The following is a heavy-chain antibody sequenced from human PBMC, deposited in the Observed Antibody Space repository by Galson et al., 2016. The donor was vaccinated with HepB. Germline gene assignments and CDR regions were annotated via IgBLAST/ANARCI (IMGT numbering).Heavy chain of an antibody. CDR2: INSDGSTT. J-gene: IGHJ4*02. V-gene: IGHV3-74*01. D-gene: IGHD3-10*01. Sequence: LRLSCAASGFTFPNYWMHCVRQAPGKGLVWVSRINSDGSTTTYADSVKGRFTISRDNAKNTLYLQMNSLRAEDTALYYCARGEATVVRGATAADWGQGTLVTVSS. CDR3: ARGEATVVRGATAAD. CDR1: GFTFPNYW.